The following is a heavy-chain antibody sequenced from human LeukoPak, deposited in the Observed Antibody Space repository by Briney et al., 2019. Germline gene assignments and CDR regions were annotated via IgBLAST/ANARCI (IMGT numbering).Heavy chain of an antibody. D-gene: IGHD3-9*01. V-gene: IGHV3-7*01. J-gene: IGHJ6*02. CDR1: GFTFSSYW. CDR2: IKQDGSEK. Sequence: GGSLRLSCAASGFTFSSYWMSWVRQAPGKGLEWVANIKQDGSEKYYVDSVKGRFTISRDNAKNSLYLQMNSLRAEDTAVYYCARDRWVTYYDILTGLRTYYYYYGMDVWGQGTTVTVSS. CDR3: ARDRWVTYYDILTGLRTYYYYYGMDV.